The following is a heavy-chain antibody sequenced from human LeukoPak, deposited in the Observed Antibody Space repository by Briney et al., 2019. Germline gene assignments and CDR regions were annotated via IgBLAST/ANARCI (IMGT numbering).Heavy chain of an antibody. D-gene: IGHD2-15*01. CDR2: IYYSGST. CDR3: ARDCSGGSCYSDAFDI. J-gene: IGHJ3*02. CDR1: GGSISSSSYY. Sequence: PETLSLTCTVSGGSISSSSYYWGWIRQPPGKGLEWIGSIYYSGSTYYNPSLKSRVTISVDTSKNQFSLKLSSVTAADTAVYYCARDCSGGSCYSDAFDIWGQGTMVTVSS. V-gene: IGHV4-39*07.